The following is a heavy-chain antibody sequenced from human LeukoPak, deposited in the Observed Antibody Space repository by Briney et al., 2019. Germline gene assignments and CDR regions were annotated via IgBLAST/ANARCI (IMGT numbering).Heavy chain of an antibody. Sequence: PGGSLRLSCAASGFTLSSYSMNWVRQAPGKGLEWVSSISSSSSYIYYADSVKGRFTISRDNAKNSLYLQMNNLRAEDTAVYYCARDLAGFGELDYWGQGTLVTVSS. CDR1: GFTLSSYS. J-gene: IGHJ4*02. V-gene: IGHV3-21*01. D-gene: IGHD3-10*01. CDR2: ISSSSSYI. CDR3: ARDLAGFGELDY.